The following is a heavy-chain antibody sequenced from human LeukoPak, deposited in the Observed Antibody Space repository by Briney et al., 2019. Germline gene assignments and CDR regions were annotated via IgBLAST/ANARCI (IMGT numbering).Heavy chain of an antibody. CDR1: GFTFTDYY. D-gene: IGHD2/OR15-2a*01. J-gene: IGHJ4*02. CDR3: AREGNGLLSKDFDY. V-gene: IGHV1-2*02. Sequence: ASMKVSCKSSGFTFTDYYIHWVRQAPGQGLEWMGYIGPHSSATSSPQEFQGRVTMTRDTSMSTAYMELTRLTSDDTAVYYCAREGNGLLSKDFDYWGQGTLITVSS. CDR2: IGPHSSAT.